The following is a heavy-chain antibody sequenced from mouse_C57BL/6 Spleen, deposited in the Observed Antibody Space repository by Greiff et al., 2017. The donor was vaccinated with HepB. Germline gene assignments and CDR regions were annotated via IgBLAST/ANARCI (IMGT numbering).Heavy chain of an antibody. J-gene: IGHJ4*01. CDR2: IHPNSGST. D-gene: IGHD2-2*01. V-gene: IGHV1-64*01. Sequence: QVQLQQPGAELVKPGASVKLSCKASGYTFTSYWMHWVKQRPGQGLEWIGMIHPNSGSTNYNEKFKSKATLTVDKSSSTAYMQLSSLTSEDSAVYYCAREGVTTSVYAMDYWGQGTSVTVSS. CDR1: GYTFTSYW. CDR3: AREGVTTSVYAMDY.